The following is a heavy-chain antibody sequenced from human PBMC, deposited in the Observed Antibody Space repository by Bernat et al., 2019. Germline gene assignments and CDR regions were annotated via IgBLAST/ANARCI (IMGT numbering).Heavy chain of an antibody. V-gene: IGHV3-21*01. Sequence: EVQLVESGGGLVKPGGSLRLSCEASGFTFSSYTMNWVRQAPGKGLEWVSSISRGSGYIYYADSLKGRFTISRDNAKNSLYMQMNSLRAEDTAVYYCARPPGPGTDYWGQGTLVTVSS. D-gene: IGHD1-1*01. CDR1: GFTFSSYT. J-gene: IGHJ4*02. CDR2: ISRGSGYI. CDR3: ARPPGPGTDY.